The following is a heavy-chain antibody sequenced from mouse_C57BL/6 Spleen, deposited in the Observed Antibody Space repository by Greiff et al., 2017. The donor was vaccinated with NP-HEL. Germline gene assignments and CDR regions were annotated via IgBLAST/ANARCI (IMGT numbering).Heavy chain of an antibody. Sequence: VQLQQSGPGMVKPSQSLSLTCTVTGYSITSGYDWHWIRHFPGNKLEWMGYISYSGSTNYNPSLKSRISITHDTSKNHFFMKLNSVTTEYTATYYCARAVVATDYAMDYWGQGTSVTVSS. CDR3: ARAVVATDYAMDY. CDR2: ISYSGST. D-gene: IGHD1-1*01. V-gene: IGHV3-1*01. CDR1: GYSITSGYD. J-gene: IGHJ4*01.